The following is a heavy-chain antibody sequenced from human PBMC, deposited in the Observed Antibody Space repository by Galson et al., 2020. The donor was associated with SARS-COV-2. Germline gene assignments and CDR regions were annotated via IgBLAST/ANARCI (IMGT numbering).Heavy chain of an antibody. V-gene: IGHV3-74*01. CDR2: INKDGSII. CDR3: ARSLGGDSDY. Sequence: GESLKISCAASRFSLSGYWIHWVRQAPGKGLVWVSHINKDGSIIRYADSVKGRFTISRDNAKNTLYLQMNSLRAEDTAVYYCARSLGGDSDYWGQGTRVTVSS. CDR1: RFSLSGYW. J-gene: IGHJ4*02. D-gene: IGHD2-21*02.